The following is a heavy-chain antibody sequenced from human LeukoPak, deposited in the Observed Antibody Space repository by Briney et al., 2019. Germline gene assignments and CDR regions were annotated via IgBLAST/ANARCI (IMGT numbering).Heavy chain of an antibody. CDR3: ASLRVPGDFDY. J-gene: IGHJ4*02. CDR1: GGSFSGYY. CDR2: INHSGST. V-gene: IGHV4-34*01. Sequence: SETLSLTCAVYGGSFSGYYWSWIRQPPGKGLERIGEINHSGSTNYNPSLKSRLTMSVDTSKNQFSLKLRSVTAADTAVYYCASLRVPGDFDYWGQGTLVTVSS.